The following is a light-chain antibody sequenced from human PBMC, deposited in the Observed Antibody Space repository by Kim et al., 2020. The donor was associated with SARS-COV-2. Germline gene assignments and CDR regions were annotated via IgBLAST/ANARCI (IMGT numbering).Light chain of an antibody. J-gene: IGLJ3*02. V-gene: IGLV2-14*01. CDR1: SSDVGAYNY. Sequence: QSALTQPASVSGSPGQSITISCTGTSSDVGAYNYVSWYQQYPGKAPRLMIYDVSMRPSGVSNRFSGSKSGNTASLTISGLQAEDEADYYCSSYTSSITWVFGGGTQLTVL. CDR3: SSYTSSITWV. CDR2: DVS.